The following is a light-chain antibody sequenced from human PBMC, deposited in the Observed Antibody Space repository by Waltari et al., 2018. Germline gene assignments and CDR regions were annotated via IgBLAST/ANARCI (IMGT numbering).Light chain of an antibody. V-gene: IGKV4-1*01. CDR1: QSILYSSNNKNY. CDR3: QQYYTSPYT. J-gene: IGKJ2*01. CDR2: WAS. Sequence: TQSPDSLAVSLGERATINCKSSQSILYSSNNKNYLAWYQLKPGQPPKLLIYWASTRQSGVPDRLSGSGSGTDFALTISSLQAEDVATYYCQQYYTSPYTFGQGTKLEIK.